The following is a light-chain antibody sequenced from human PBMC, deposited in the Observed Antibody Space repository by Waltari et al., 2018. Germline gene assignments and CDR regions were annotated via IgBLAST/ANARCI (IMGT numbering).Light chain of an antibody. CDR1: QTVLYSSDNNNY. CDR2: WAS. J-gene: IGKJ1*01. V-gene: IGKV4-1*01. Sequence: DIVMTQSPDSLAVSLGERATINSNSSQTVLYSSDNNNYLAWYQQKLGQPPKLLIYWASTRASGVPARFSGSGSGTDFTLTISSLQAEDVAVYYCQQYYDTPRTFGQGTRVEIK. CDR3: QQYYDTPRT.